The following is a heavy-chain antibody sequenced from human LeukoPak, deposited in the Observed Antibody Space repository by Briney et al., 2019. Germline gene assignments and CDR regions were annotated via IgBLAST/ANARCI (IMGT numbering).Heavy chain of an antibody. J-gene: IGHJ4*02. V-gene: IGHV2-5*02. CDR2: IYWDDDK. D-gene: IGHD2-15*01. Sequence: SGPTLMHPRQTLTLTCRFSGVSVRTSGGGVGWIRQPPEKALEWLALIYWDDDKRYSPSLKSRLTITKDTSKNQVVLTMTNMDPVDTATYYCAHRESRVVGYYFDYWGQGTLVPVSS. CDR3: AHRESRVVGYYFDY. CDR1: GVSVRTSGGG.